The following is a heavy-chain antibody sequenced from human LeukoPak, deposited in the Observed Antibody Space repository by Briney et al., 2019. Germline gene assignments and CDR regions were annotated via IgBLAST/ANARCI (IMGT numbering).Heavy chain of an antibody. D-gene: IGHD7-27*01. CDR3: ARDYTGGWNDY. J-gene: IGHJ4*02. CDR1: GFTFSRYW. Sequence: GGSLRLSCAAAGFTFSRYWMSWVRQATGKGLECVAKIKEDGSEAHYVDSVKGRFTISRDNAKESLYLQMNTLRAEDTAVYYCARDYTGGWNDYWGQGIRVTVSS. CDR2: IKEDGSEA. V-gene: IGHV3-7*01.